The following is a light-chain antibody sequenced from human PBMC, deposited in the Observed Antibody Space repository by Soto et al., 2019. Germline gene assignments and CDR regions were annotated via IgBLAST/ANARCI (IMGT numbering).Light chain of an antibody. J-gene: IGKJ2*01. CDR1: QNLNSN. CDR2: GVS. V-gene: IGKV3D-15*01. Sequence: ETVLTQSPGTLSLSPGERATLSCRASQNLNSNFLAWYQQKPGQAPRLLIYGVSNRATGIPDRFSGSGSGTEFTLTISSLQSEDFAVYYCQQYNNWPPMYTFGQGTKLEIK. CDR3: QQYNNWPPMYT.